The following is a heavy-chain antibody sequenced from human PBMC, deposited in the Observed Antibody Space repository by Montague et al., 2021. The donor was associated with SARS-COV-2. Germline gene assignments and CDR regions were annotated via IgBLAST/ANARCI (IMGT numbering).Heavy chain of an antibody. J-gene: IGHJ6*02. Sequence: SETLSLTCTVSGGSISSYYWTWIRQPPGKGLESIGYIYHNGSTKXNPSLKSRVTISVDTSKNQFSLKLSSVSVADTAVYYCARGGGNSADYYNYTMDVWRQGTTVTVFS. V-gene: IGHV4-59*01. CDR2: IYHNGST. D-gene: IGHD4-23*01. CDR3: ARGGGNSADYYNYTMDV. CDR1: GGSISSYY.